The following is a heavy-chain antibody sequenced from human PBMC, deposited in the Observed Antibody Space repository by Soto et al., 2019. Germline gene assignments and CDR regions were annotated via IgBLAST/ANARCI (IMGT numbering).Heavy chain of an antibody. V-gene: IGHV5-51*01. J-gene: IGHJ4*02. CDR2: IYPGDSDT. D-gene: IGHD6-19*01. CDR3: AKRSQISTGWYDY. Sequence: GESLKISCKTSGYNFTNYWIAWVRQMPGKGPEWMGIIYPGDSDTRSNPSFQGQVTISADRSTSTAYLQLSGLKASDTAMYFCAKRSQISTGWYDYWGQGTLVTVS. CDR1: GYNFTNYW.